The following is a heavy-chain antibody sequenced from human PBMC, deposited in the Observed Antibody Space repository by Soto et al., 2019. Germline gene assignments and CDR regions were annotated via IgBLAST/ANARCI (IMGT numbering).Heavy chain of an antibody. Sequence: QVQLQESGPRLVKPSGTLSLTCAVSGGSTSSSNWWTWVRQPLGKGLEWIGQIFHSGTTNYNPSLKSRVIISLDKSKNQFSLQLSSVTAADTAVYYCASLGTTMTSFDYWGQGTLVTVSS. CDR1: GGSTSSSNW. V-gene: IGHV4-4*02. D-gene: IGHD1-7*01. CDR3: ASLGTTMTSFDY. CDR2: IFHSGTT. J-gene: IGHJ4*02.